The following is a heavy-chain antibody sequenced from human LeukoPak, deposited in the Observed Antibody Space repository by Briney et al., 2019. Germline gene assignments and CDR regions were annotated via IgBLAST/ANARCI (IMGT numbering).Heavy chain of an antibody. V-gene: IGHV3-30*04. D-gene: IGHD3-22*01. CDR2: ISYDGSNK. CDR3: ARMVSHYYDSSGYCDY. J-gene: IGHJ4*02. Sequence: PGGSLRLSCAASGFTFSSYAMHWVRQAPGKGLEWVAVISYDGSNKYYADSVKGRFTISRDNSKNTLYLQMNSLRAEDTAVYYCARMVSHYYDSSGYCDYWGQGTLVTVSS. CDR1: GFTFSSYA.